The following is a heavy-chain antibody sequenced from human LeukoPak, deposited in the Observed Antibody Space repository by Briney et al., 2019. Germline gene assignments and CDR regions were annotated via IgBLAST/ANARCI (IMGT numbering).Heavy chain of an antibody. CDR3: ARGSGETGGYYYVY. J-gene: IGHJ4*02. Sequence: ASVKVSCKASGGTFSSYAISWVRQAPGQGLEWMGGIIPIFGTANYAQKLQGRVTITADESTRTAYMELRTLRSEDTAIYYCARGSGETGGYYYVYWGRGTPVTVSS. V-gene: IGHV1-69*01. CDR2: IIPIFGTA. CDR1: GGTFSSYA. D-gene: IGHD3-22*01.